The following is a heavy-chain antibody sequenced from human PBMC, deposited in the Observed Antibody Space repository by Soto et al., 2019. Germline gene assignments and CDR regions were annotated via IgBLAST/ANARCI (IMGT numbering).Heavy chain of an antibody. CDR1: GGSISSYY. J-gene: IGHJ5*02. V-gene: IGHV4-59*01. Sequence: SETLSLTCTVSGGSISSYYWSWIRQPPGKGLEWIGYIYYSGSTNYNPSLKSRVTISVDTSKNQFSLKLSSVTAADTAVYYCARLNPGPSLVVITRVGWSDPWGQGTLVTVSS. CDR2: IYYSGST. D-gene: IGHD3-22*01. CDR3: ARLNPGPSLVVITRVGWSDP.